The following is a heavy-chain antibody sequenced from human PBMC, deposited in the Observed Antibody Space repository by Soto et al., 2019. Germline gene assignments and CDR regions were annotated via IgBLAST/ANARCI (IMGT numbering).Heavy chain of an antibody. J-gene: IGHJ5*02. Sequence: SETLSLTCTVSGASINSCDYYWSWIRQPPGKGLEWIGHIYYSGSTYYNPSLKSRAGISVDSSKSQVSLKLTSVTAADTAVYHCARSYYDFRTPGLESNWFDPWGQGTMVTVSS. CDR3: ARSYYDFRTPGLESNWFDP. CDR2: IYYSGST. V-gene: IGHV4-30-4*01. D-gene: IGHD3-3*01. CDR1: GASINSCDYY.